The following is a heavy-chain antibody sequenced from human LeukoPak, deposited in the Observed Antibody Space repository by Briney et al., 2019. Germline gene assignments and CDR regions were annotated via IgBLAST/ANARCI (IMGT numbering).Heavy chain of an antibody. Sequence: GGSLRLSCAASGFTFSNAWMSWVRQAPGKGLEWVGRIKSKTDGGTTDYAAPVKGGFTISRDDSKNTLYLQMNSLRAEDTAVYYCAGGPTAPVVAATRDGHGFDYWGQGTLVTVSS. CDR2: IKSKTDGGTT. D-gene: IGHD2-15*01. CDR3: AGGPTAPVVAATRDGHGFDY. CDR1: GFTFSNAW. J-gene: IGHJ4*02. V-gene: IGHV3-15*01.